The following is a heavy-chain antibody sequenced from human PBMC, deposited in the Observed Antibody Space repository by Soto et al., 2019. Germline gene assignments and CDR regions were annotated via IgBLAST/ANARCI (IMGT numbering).Heavy chain of an antibody. CDR1: GGSISSYY. Sequence: PSETLSLTCTVSGGSISSYYWSWIRQPPGKGLEWIGYIYYSGSTNYNPSLKSRVTISVDTSKNQFSLKLSSVTAADTAVYYCARGHSGSYRTGEGYYYGMDVWGQGTTVTVSS. V-gene: IGHV4-59*01. D-gene: IGHD1-26*01. CDR3: ARGHSGSYRTGEGYYYGMDV. J-gene: IGHJ6*02. CDR2: IYYSGST.